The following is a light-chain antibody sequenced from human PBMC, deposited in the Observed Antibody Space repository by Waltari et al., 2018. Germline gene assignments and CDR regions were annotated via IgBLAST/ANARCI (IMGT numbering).Light chain of an antibody. CDR1: SSNIGSNF. Sequence: QSVLTQPPSASGTPGQRVTISCSGSSSNIGSNFVYWYQQLPGMAPKLLIYRNDQRPSGVPDRFSGSKSGTSASLAISGLRSEDEADYYCAAWDGSLTGPVFGGGTKLTVL. CDR2: RND. CDR3: AAWDGSLTGPV. J-gene: IGLJ3*02. V-gene: IGLV1-47*01.